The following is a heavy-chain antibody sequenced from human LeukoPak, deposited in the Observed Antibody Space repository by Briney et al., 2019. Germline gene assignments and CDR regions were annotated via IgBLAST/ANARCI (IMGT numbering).Heavy chain of an antibody. Sequence: ASVKVSCKASGYTSTNYGISWVRQAPGLGLEWMGCISVYNGNTNFAQKLQGRVTLTTDTSTGTAYMELRSLRSDDTAVYYCAGYYYDSSGYPRPWFDPWGQGTLVTVSS. J-gene: IGHJ5*02. CDR1: GYTSTNYG. D-gene: IGHD3-22*01. CDR3: AGYYYDSSGYPRPWFDP. CDR2: ISVYNGNT. V-gene: IGHV1-18*01.